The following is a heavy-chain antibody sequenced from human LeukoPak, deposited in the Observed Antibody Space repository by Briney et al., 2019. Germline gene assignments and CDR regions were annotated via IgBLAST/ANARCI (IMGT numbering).Heavy chain of an antibody. CDR3: ARDIGDYYDSSGFGWAGDYFDY. V-gene: IGHV1-69*04. Sequence: ASVKVSCKASGGTFSSYAISWMRQAPGQGLEWMGRIIPIFGIANYAQKFQGRVTITADKSTSTAYMELSSLRSEDTAVYYCARDIGDYYDSSGFGWAGDYFDYWGQGTLVTVSS. J-gene: IGHJ4*02. CDR1: GGTFSSYA. D-gene: IGHD3-22*01. CDR2: IIPIFGIA.